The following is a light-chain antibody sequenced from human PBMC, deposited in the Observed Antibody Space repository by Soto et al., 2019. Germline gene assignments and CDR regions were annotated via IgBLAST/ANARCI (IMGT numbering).Light chain of an antibody. J-gene: IGKJ5*01. CDR1: QSVSLNY. Sequence: ENVLTQSPGTLSLSPGERATISCRASQSVSLNYLAWYQQKPGQAPRLLIYGASSRATGIPDRLSGSGSGTDFTLTISRLEPEDFVVYYCQQYGDSPITFGQGTRLEIK. CDR2: GAS. CDR3: QQYGDSPIT. V-gene: IGKV3-20*01.